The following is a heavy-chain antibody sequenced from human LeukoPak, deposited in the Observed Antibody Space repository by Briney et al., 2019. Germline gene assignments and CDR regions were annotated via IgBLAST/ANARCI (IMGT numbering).Heavy chain of an antibody. CDR2: ISSSSGVV. J-gene: IGHJ3*02. Sequence: GGSLRLSCAASGFTFSNYSMNWVRQAPGKGLEWLSYISSSSGVVLYAGSVKGRFTISRDNAKNSLYLQMNSLRPEDTAVYYCARLGGYRRHAFDIWGQGTMVTVSS. CDR3: ARLGGYRRHAFDI. V-gene: IGHV3-48*04. D-gene: IGHD1-26*01. CDR1: GFTFSNYS.